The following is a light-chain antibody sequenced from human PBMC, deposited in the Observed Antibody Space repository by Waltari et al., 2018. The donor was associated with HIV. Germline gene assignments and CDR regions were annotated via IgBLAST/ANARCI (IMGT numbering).Light chain of an antibody. V-gene: IGLV1-47*01. J-gene: IGLJ2*01. CDR2: KSN. CDR3: GAWDDNLRGV. CDR1: DPNTGGHH. Sequence: QAVLTQTPSASASPGQKITISCPGRDPNTGGHHVYWYHQFPGRAPKLLLYKSNQRSSGVPDRFSGSKSGTSASLTISGLRSEDEGTYFCGAWDDNLRGVFGGGTRVTVL.